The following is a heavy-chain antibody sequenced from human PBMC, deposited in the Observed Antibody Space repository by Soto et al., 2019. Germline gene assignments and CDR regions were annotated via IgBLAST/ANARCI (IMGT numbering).Heavy chain of an antibody. J-gene: IGHJ3*02. CDR3: ARLPATFNDAFDI. D-gene: IGHD3-16*01. CDR1: GGSISSYY. Sequence: KTSETLSLTCTVSGGSISSYYWSWIRQPPGRGLEWIGYIYYSGSTNYNPSLKSRVTISVDTSKNQFSLKLSSVTAADTAVYYCARLPATFNDAFDIWGQGTMVTVSS. CDR2: IYYSGST. V-gene: IGHV4-59*08.